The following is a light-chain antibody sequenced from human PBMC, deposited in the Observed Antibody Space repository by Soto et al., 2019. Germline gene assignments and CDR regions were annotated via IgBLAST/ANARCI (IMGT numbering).Light chain of an antibody. V-gene: IGKV1-12*01. J-gene: IGKJ1*01. Sequence: DIQMTQSPSSVSASVGDRVTITCRASQDIGSQLGWYQQKPEKAPKLLIHAASTLQRGVPSRFSGSGSGTDFTLTISSLQSEDFATYYCQQANTFPRTFGQGTKVDIK. CDR1: QDIGSQ. CDR2: AAS. CDR3: QQANTFPRT.